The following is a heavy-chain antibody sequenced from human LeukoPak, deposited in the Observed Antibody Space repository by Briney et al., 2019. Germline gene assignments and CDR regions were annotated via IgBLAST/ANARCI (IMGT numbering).Heavy chain of an antibody. D-gene: IGHD2-21*02. Sequence: PGGSLRLSCAASGFDFSGYTMTWVRQAPGRGLEWLSAITSSRGDIYYADSAKGRFTISRDNAKNSLYLQINSPRAEDTAVYYCTRVNGDSVDADYYYYMDVWGKGTTVTVSS. J-gene: IGHJ6*03. CDR2: ITSSRGDI. CDR3: TRVNGDSVDADYYYYMDV. CDR1: GFDFSGYT. V-gene: IGHV3-21*01.